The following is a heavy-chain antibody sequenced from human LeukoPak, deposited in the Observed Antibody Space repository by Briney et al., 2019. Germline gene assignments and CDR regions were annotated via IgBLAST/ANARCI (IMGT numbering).Heavy chain of an antibody. CDR2: IYSGGRT. V-gene: IGHV3-53*01. CDR3: ARDAGSSGYYYYMDV. J-gene: IGHJ6*03. D-gene: IGHD3-22*01. Sequence: GGSLTLSCVASGFTVSRNYMSWGRQAPGKGRGWGSVIYSGGRTYYAGSVKGRFTISSDNSKKALYLQMNSMRAEDTAVYYCARDAGSSGYYYYMDVWGKGTTVTVSS. CDR1: GFTVSRNY.